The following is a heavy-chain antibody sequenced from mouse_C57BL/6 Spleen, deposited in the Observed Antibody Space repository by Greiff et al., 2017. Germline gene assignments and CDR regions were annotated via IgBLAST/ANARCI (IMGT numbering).Heavy chain of an antibody. Sequence: EVQLQQSGPELVKPGASVKISCKASGYTFTDYYMNWVKQSHGKSLEWIGDINPNNGGTSYNQKFKGKATLTVDKSSSTAYMELRSLTSEDSAVYYCAREGYGAKDYWGQGTSVTVSS. CDR3: AREGYGAKDY. CDR2: INPNNGGT. V-gene: IGHV1-26*01. D-gene: IGHD1-1*02. CDR1: GYTFTDYY. J-gene: IGHJ4*01.